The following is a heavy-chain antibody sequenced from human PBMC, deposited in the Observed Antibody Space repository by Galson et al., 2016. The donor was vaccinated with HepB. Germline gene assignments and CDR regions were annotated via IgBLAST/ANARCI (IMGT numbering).Heavy chain of an antibody. CDR3: ARGGRGRWPQNWFDP. J-gene: IGHJ5*02. Sequence: SETLSLTCAVYGGSFSAYYWSWIRQPPGKGLEWIGEINHSGSTNYNPSLKSRVTISVDTSKNQSSLKLSSVTAADTAVYYCARGGRGRWPQNWFDPWGKGTLVTAAS. CDR1: GGSFSAYY. CDR2: INHSGST. V-gene: IGHV4-34*01. D-gene: IGHD5-24*01.